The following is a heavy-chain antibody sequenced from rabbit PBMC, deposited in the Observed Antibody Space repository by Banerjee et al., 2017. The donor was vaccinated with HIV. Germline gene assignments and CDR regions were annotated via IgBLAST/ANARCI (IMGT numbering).Heavy chain of an antibody. Sequence: QSLEESGGDLVKPGASLTLTCTASGFSFSSSHWICWVRQAPGKGLEWIACIDGGSSGRTYYASWVNGRFSISKASSTTVTLQMTSLTAADTATYFCARDTSSNGVDYFNLRGPGTLVTVS. V-gene: IGHV1S40*01. CDR2: IDGGSSGRT. CDR3: ARDTSSNGVDYFNL. D-gene: IGHD1-1*01. J-gene: IGHJ4*01. CDR1: GFSFSSSHW.